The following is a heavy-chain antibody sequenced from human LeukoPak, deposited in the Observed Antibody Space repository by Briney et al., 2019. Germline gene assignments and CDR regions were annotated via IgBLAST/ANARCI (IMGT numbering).Heavy chain of an antibody. J-gene: IGHJ5*02. V-gene: IGHV1-69*05. CDR2: IIPIFGTA. Sequence: SVKVSCKASGGTFSSYAISWVRQAPGQGLEWMGGIIPIFGTANYAQKFQGRVTITTDESTSTAYMELSSLRSEDTAVYYCARGGFTYYYDGSGPVGWFDPWGQGTLVTVSS. D-gene: IGHD3-22*01. CDR1: GGTFSSYA. CDR3: ARGGFTYYYDGSGPVGWFDP.